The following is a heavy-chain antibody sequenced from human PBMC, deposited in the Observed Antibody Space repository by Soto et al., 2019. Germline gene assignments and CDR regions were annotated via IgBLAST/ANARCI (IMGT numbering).Heavy chain of an antibody. CDR1: GFTFSSYA. CDR3: ARDIASRWDYGEGYYYGMDV. J-gene: IGHJ6*02. Sequence: QVQLVESGGGVVQPGRSLRLSCAASGFTFSSYAMHWVRQAPGKGLEWVAVISYDGSKKYYADSVKGRFTISRDNSENTLYLQMDSLRAEDTDVYYWARDIASRWDYGEGYYYGMDVWGQGTTVTVCS. CDR2: ISYDGSKK. V-gene: IGHV3-30-3*01. D-gene: IGHD3-10*01.